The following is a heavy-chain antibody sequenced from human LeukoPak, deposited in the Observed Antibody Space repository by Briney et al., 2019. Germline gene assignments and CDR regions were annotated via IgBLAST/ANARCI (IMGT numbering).Heavy chain of an antibody. V-gene: IGHV4-59*01. CDR3: ARGDCSGGSCYHGY. CDR1: GGSISSYY. CDR2: IYYSGST. Sequence: SETLSLTCAVSGGSISSYYWSWIRQPPGKGLEWIGYIYYSGSTNYNPSLKSRVTISVDTSKNQFSLKLSSVTAADTAVYYCARGDCSGGSCYHGYWGQGTLVTVSS. J-gene: IGHJ4*02. D-gene: IGHD2-15*01.